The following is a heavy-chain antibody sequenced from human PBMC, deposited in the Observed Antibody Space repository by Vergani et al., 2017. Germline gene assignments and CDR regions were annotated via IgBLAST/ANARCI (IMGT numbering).Heavy chain of an antibody. CDR1: GFTFSSYS. J-gene: IGHJ3*02. D-gene: IGHD3-10*01. CDR3: ARGKAGAAGAFDI. CDR2: ISSSSSYI. V-gene: IGHV3-21*01. Sequence: EVQLVESGGGLVKPGGSLRLSCAASGFTFSSYSINWVRQAPGKGLEWVSSISSSSSYIYYADSVKGRFTISRDNAKNSLYLQMNSLRAEDTAVYYCARGKAGAAGAFDIWGQGTMVTVSS.